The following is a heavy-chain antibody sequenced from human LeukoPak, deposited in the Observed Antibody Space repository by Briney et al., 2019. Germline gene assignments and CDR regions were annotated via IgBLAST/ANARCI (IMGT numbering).Heavy chain of an antibody. V-gene: IGHV1-46*01. CDR2: INPSGGST. J-gene: IGHJ2*01. CDR3: ARQDPPSRREPHWYFDL. Sequence: ASVKVSCKASGYTFTSYYMHWVRQAPGQGLEWMGIINPSGGSTSYAQKFQGRVTMTRDMSTSTVYMELSSLRPEDTAVYYCARQDPPSRREPHWYFDLWGRGTLVTVSS. CDR1: GYTFTSYY.